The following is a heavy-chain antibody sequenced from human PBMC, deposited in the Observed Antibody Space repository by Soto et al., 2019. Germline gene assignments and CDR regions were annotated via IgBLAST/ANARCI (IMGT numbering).Heavy chain of an antibody. D-gene: IGHD2-2*01. CDR3: AGAYCSGTSCYDGWYDP. Sequence: PSETLSLTCTVSGGSISSYYWSWIRQPPGKGLEWIGYIYYSGSTNYNPSLKSRVTISVDTSKNQFSLKLSSVTAADTAVYYCAGAYCSGTSCYDGWYDPWGQGTLVTVSS. CDR1: GGSISSYY. CDR2: IYYSGST. J-gene: IGHJ5*02. V-gene: IGHV4-59*08.